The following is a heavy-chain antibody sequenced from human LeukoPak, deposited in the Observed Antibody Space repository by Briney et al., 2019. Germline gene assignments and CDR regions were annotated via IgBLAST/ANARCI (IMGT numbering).Heavy chain of an antibody. CDR1: GFTFSSYS. CDR3: VRELGAPAAGAFDL. Sequence: GGSLRLSCAGSGFTFSSYSMNWVRQAPGKGLEWASSMGSSGTKGYYADSVKGRFIISRDNAKNSLFLQMNSLRAEDSALYYCVRELGAPAAGAFDLWGQGTLVTVSS. J-gene: IGHJ3*01. CDR2: MGSSGTKG. D-gene: IGHD1-26*01. V-gene: IGHV3-21*01.